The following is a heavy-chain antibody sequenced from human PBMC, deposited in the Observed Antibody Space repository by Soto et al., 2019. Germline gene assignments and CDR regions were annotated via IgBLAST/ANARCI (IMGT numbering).Heavy chain of an antibody. V-gene: IGHV3-30*18. D-gene: IGHD6-6*01. CDR1: GFTFSSYG. CDR3: AKDRSPADSWYMDV. CDR2: ISYDGSNK. J-gene: IGHJ6*03. Sequence: GGSLRLSCAASGFTFSSYGMHWVRQAPGKGLEWVAVISYDGSNKYYADSVKGRFTISRDNSKNTLYLQMNSLRAEDTAVYYCAKDRSPADSWYMDVWGKGTTVTVSS.